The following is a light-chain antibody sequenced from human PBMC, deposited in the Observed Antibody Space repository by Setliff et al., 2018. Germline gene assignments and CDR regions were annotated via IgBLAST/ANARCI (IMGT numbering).Light chain of an antibody. CDR1: SSNIGSNT. CDR3: AAWDDSLNGPV. J-gene: IGLJ2*01. V-gene: IGLV1-44*01. Sequence: QSVLTQPPSASGTPGQRVTISCSGSSSNIGSNTVNWYQQLPGTAPKLLIYRNNQRPSGVPDQFSGSKSGTSASLAISGLQSEDEADYYCAAWDDSLNGPVFGGGTKVTV. CDR2: RNN.